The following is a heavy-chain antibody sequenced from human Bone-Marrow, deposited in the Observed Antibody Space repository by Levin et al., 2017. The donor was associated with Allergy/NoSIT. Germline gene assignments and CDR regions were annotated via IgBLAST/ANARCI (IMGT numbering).Heavy chain of an antibody. CDR1: GYSFTNFW. CDR3: ARPASSGWLA. Sequence: EASVKVSCKGSGYSFTNFWITWVRQMPGKGLEWMGRIDPSDSYTNYSPSFQGHVTISADKSLNTAYLQWSSLKASDTAIYYCARPASSGWLAWGQGTLVTVSS. D-gene: IGHD6-19*01. CDR2: IDPSDSYT. V-gene: IGHV5-10-1*01. J-gene: IGHJ5*02.